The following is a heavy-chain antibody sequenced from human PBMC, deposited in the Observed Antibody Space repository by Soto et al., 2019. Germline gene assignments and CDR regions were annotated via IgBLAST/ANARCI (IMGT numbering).Heavy chain of an antibody. CDR3: ARVPKSSSSSFYFDL. D-gene: IGHD6-6*01. CDR2: IYYSGST. J-gene: IGHJ2*01. V-gene: IGHV4-61*01. Sequence: QVQLQESGPGLVKPSETLSLTCTVSGGSVSSGSYYWSWIRQPPGKGLEWIGYIYYSGSTNYNPSLKSRVTISVDTSKNQFSLKLSSVTAADTAVYYCARVPKSSSSSFYFDLWGRGTLVTVSS. CDR1: GGSVSSGSYY.